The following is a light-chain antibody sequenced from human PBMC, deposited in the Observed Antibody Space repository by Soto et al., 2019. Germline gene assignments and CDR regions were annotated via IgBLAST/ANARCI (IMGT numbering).Light chain of an antibody. Sequence: GDRVPITCRASQTITSYLNWYQQRPGKAPNLLIYAASSLQSGIPDRFSGSGSGTDFTLTISRLEPEDFAVYYCQQYGSSPTFGQGTKVDIK. V-gene: IGKV1-39*02. J-gene: IGKJ1*01. CDR2: AAS. CDR1: QTITSY. CDR3: QQYGSSPT.